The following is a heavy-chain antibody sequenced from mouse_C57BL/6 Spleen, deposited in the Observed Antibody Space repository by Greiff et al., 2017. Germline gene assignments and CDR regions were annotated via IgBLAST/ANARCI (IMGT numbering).Heavy chain of an antibody. D-gene: IGHD1-1*01. CDR3: ARTEGSSYEGFAY. J-gene: IGHJ3*01. CDR1: GYAFSSYW. V-gene: IGHV1-80*01. Sequence: VQLQQSGAELVKPGASVKISCKASGYAFSSYWMNWVKQRPGKGLEWIGQIYPGDGDTNYNGKFKGKATLTADKSSSTAYMQLSSLTSEDSAVYFCARTEGSSYEGFAYWGQGTLVTVSA. CDR2: IYPGDGDT.